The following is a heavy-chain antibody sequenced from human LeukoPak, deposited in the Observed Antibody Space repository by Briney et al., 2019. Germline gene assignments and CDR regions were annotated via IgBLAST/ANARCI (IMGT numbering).Heavy chain of an antibody. J-gene: IGHJ4*02. V-gene: IGHV4-34*08. CDR3: RVAKVVPYLMYFDD. CDR1: GCTFSGHY. D-gene: IGHD2-2*01. Sequence: PSETLTLTCAVSGCTFSGHYWSRIRQPPGKGPEWIGEINHSGSTNYNPSLKSRVTISVDSSKMQFSLKLSSVTAADTAVYYCRVAKVVPYLMYFDDWGQGTLVTVSS. CDR2: INHSGST.